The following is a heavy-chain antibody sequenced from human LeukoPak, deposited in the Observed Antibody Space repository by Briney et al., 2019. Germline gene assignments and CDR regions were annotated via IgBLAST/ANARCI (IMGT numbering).Heavy chain of an antibody. V-gene: IGHV1-69*13. D-gene: IGHD6-13*01. CDR2: IIPIFGTA. CDR1: GGTFSSSA. J-gene: IGHJ5*02. Sequence: ASVKVSCKASGGTFSSSAISWVRQAPGQGLEWMGGIIPIFGTANYAQKFQGSVTITADESTSTAYMELSSLRSEDTAVYYCATSTGYSTLWFDPWGQGTLVTVSS. CDR3: ATSTGYSTLWFDP.